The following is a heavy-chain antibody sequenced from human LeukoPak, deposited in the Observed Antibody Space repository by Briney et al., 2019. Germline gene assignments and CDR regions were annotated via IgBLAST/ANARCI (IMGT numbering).Heavy chain of an antibody. V-gene: IGHV3-21*01. CDR2: ISSSSGYI. CDR3: ARVVVSSGSLDY. J-gene: IGHJ4*02. D-gene: IGHD3-10*01. Sequence: GGSLRLSCAASGSTFGSYTMNWVRQAPGKGLEWVSSISSSSGYIYYAESVKGRFTISRDNARNSLYLQMNSLRAEDTAVYYCARVVVSSGSLDYWGQGTLVTVTS. CDR1: GSTFGSYT.